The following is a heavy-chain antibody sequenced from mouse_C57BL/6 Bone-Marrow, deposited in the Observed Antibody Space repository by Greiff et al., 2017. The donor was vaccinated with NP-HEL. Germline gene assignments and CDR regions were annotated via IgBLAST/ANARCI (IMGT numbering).Heavy chain of an antibody. V-gene: IGHV1-9*01. Sequence: QVQLKDSGAELMKPGASVKLSCKATGYTFTGYWIEWVKQRPGHGLEWIGEILPGSGSTNYNEKFKGKATFTADTSSNTAYMQLSSLTTEDSAIYYCARSIGSSLYGSFWYFDVWGTGTTVTVSS. J-gene: IGHJ1*03. D-gene: IGHD1-1*01. CDR1: GYTFTGYW. CDR2: ILPGSGST. CDR3: ARSIGSSLYGSFWYFDV.